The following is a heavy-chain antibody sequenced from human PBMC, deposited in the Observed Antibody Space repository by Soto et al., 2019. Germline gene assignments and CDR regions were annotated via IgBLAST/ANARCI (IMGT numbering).Heavy chain of an antibody. J-gene: IGHJ6*02. Sequence: TLSLTCAVYGGSFSGYYWSWIRQPPGKGLEWIGEINHSGSTNYNPSLKSRVTISVDTSKNQFSLKLSSVTAADTAVYYCARGVSSGGSGSGTLGYYYYGMDVWGQGTTVTVSS. V-gene: IGHV4-34*01. CDR3: ARGVSSGGSGSGTLGYYYYGMDV. CDR2: INHSGST. CDR1: GGSFSGYY. D-gene: IGHD3-10*01.